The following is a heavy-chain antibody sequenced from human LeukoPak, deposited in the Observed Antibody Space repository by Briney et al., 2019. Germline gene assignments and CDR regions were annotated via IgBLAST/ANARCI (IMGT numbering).Heavy chain of an antibody. Sequence: ASVKVSCKASGGTFSSYAISWVRQAPGQGLEWMGGIIPIFGTANYAQKFQGRVTITADESTSTAYMELSSLRSEDTAAYYCAIPRGDSGSYYNWFDPWGQGTLVTVSS. J-gene: IGHJ5*02. V-gene: IGHV1-69*13. CDR1: GGTFSSYA. D-gene: IGHD1-26*01. CDR2: IIPIFGTA. CDR3: AIPRGDSGSYYNWFDP.